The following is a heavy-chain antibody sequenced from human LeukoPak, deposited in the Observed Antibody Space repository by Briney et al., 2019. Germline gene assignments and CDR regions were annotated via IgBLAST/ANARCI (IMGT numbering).Heavy chain of an antibody. Sequence: PSETLSLTCTVSGGSISSSSYYWGWIRQPPGKGLEWIGSIYYSGSTYYNPSLKSRVTISVDTSKNQFSLKLSSVTAADTAVYYCARRAGEQFWSGPYFDYWGQGTLVTVSS. CDR2: IYYSGST. D-gene: IGHD3-3*01. CDR1: GGSISSSSYY. J-gene: IGHJ4*02. CDR3: ARRAGEQFWSGPYFDY. V-gene: IGHV4-39*01.